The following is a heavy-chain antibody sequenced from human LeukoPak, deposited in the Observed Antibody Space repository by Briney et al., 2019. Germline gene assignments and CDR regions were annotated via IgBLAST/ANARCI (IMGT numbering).Heavy chain of an antibody. CDR2: IYYSGSP. CDR3: ATSNRYCDTASCYEAFDI. V-gene: IGHV4-59*03. Sequence: PSETLSLTCTVSRASISIYSWSWIRQPPGQGLEWLGYIYYSGSPNYNPSLKNRVTMSIDTSRNQFSLKVNSVTAADTAVYYCATSNRYCDTASCYEAFDIWGQGTMVTVSS. CDR1: RASISIYS. D-gene: IGHD2-2*01. J-gene: IGHJ3*02.